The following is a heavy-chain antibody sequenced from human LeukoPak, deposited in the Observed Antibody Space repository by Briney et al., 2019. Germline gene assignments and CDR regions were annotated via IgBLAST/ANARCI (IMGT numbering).Heavy chain of an antibody. D-gene: IGHD6-19*01. J-gene: IGHJ4*02. V-gene: IGHV1-18*01. CDR3: ARTSSGWYSGDY. CDR2: ISGYNGNT. Sequence: ASVKVSCKASGYTFTIHGISWVRQAPGQGLEWMGWISGYNGNTDYAQSLQDRVTMTTDTSTTTAYMELRSLRSDDTAVYYCARTSSGWYSGDYWGQGTLVTVSS. CDR1: GYTFTIHG.